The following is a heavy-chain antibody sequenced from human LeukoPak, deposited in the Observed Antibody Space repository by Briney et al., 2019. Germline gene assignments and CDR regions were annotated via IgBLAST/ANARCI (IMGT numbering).Heavy chain of an antibody. Sequence: GGSLRLSCEASGFTFKNAWMIWVRQAPGKGPEWVSILYAGGTTSYTDSVKGRFTISRDSSKNTLYLQMKSLRAEDTAVYYCARGFPPAHWGQGTLVTVSS. CDR1: GFTFKNAW. D-gene: IGHD3-10*01. CDR3: ARGFPPAH. V-gene: IGHV3-53*01. CDR2: LYAGGTT. J-gene: IGHJ4*02.